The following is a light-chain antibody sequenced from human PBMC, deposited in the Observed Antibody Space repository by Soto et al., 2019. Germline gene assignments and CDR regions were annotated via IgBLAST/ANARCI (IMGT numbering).Light chain of an antibody. V-gene: IGKV3-11*01. J-gene: IGKJ4*01. Sequence: DIEMTQSPSTLSGSVGDRVTLSCRASQSINRHLAWYRQKPGQAPRLLIYDASNRATGIPARFGGSGSGTDFTLTISSLEPEDFGVYYCQQRSNWPPVTFGGGTKVDIK. CDR1: QSINRH. CDR3: QQRSNWPPVT. CDR2: DAS.